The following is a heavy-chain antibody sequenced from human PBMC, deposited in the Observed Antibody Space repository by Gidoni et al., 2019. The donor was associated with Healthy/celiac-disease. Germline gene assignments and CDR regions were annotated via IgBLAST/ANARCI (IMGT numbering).Heavy chain of an antibody. Sequence: QVQLVESGGGVVQPGRSLRLSCAASGFTFSSYGMHWVRQAPGKGLEWVAVIWYDGSNKYYADSVKGRFTISRDNSKNTLYLQMNSLRAEDTAVYYCARGGVHDYGGTRKEDAFDIWGQGTMVTVSS. D-gene: IGHD4-17*01. J-gene: IGHJ3*02. CDR3: ARGGVHDYGGTRKEDAFDI. CDR2: IWYDGSNK. V-gene: IGHV3-33*01. CDR1: GFTFSSYG.